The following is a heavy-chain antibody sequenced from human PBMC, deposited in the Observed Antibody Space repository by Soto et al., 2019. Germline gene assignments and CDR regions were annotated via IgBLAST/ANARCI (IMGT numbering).Heavy chain of an antibody. Sequence: ASVKVSCKGSGYTFTSYDINWVRQATGQGLEWMGWMNPNSGNTGYAQKFQGRVTMTRNTSISTAYMELSSLRSEDTAVYYCARNPHYYDSSGYYYYYGMDVWGQGTTVTVSS. V-gene: IGHV1-8*01. CDR2: MNPNSGNT. J-gene: IGHJ6*02. CDR3: ARNPHYYDSSGYYYYYGMDV. CDR1: GYTFTSYD. D-gene: IGHD3-22*01.